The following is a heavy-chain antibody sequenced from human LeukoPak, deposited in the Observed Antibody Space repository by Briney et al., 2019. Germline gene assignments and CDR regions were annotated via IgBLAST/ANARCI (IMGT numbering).Heavy chain of an antibody. J-gene: IGHJ6*03. CDR2: ISWNSGSI. CDR3: ARATMVRRGVYYYYYMDI. CDR1: GFTFDDYA. Sequence: GGSLRLSCAASGFTFDDYAMHWVRQAPGKGLEWVSGISWNSGSIGYADSVKGRFTISRDNAKNSLYLQMNSLRAEDTAVYYCARATMVRRGVYYYYYMDIWGKGTTVTVSS. D-gene: IGHD3-10*01. V-gene: IGHV3-9*01.